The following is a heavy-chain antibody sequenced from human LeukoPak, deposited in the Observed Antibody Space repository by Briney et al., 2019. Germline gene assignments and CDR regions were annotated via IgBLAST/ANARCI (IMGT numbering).Heavy chain of an antibody. D-gene: IGHD4-17*01. CDR3: ASLLTVTTGDY. J-gene: IGHJ4*02. CDR2: IYYSGST. V-gene: IGHV4-39*01. CDR1: GGSISSSSYY. Sequence: SETLSLTRTVSGGSISSSSYYWGWIRQPPGKGLEWIGSIYYSGSTYYNPALKSRVTISVDTSKNQFSLTLSSVTAADTAVYYCASLLTVTTGDYWGQGTLVTVSS.